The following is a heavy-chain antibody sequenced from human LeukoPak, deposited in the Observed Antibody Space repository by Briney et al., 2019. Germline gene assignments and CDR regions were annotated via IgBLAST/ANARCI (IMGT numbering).Heavy chain of an antibody. D-gene: IGHD6-19*01. CDR2: ISSSSSYI. CDR3: ARGRVYSSGWYYFDY. V-gene: IGHV3-21*01. J-gene: IGHJ4*02. Sequence: GGSLRLSCTASGFTFGDYAMSWFRQAPGKGLEWVSSISSSSSYIYYADSVKGRFTISRDNAKNSLYLQMNSLRAEDTAVYYCARGRVYSSGWYYFDYWGQGTLVTVSS. CDR1: GFTFGDYA.